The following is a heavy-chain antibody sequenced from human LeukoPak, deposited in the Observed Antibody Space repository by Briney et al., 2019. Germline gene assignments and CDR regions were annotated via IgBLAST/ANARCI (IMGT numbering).Heavy chain of an antibody. CDR3: ARDLSSTLHWELDY. V-gene: IGHV1-2*06. Sequence: GASVRVSCKTSGYTFSGYFIHGVRQAAGQGLEWRGRINAGSGGPEYAEDFQGRVTMTRETSITTTSMELSGLSSDDTAIYYCARDLSSTLHWELDYWGQGTLVTVSS. D-gene: IGHD7-27*01. CDR2: INAGSGGP. CDR1: GYTFSGYF. J-gene: IGHJ4*02.